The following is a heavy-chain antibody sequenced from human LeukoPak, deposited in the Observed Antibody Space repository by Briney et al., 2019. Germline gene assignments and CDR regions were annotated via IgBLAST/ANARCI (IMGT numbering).Heavy chain of an antibody. Sequence: GGSLRLSCAASGFTFSGYSMKCVRQAPGKGLGWVSSISTHSHYIHYEDSLQGRVAIYRDNAKNSLYLQMNSLRAEDTAVYYCARGGIYSQGFDYWGQGSLVTVSS. CDR2: ISTHSHYI. D-gene: IGHD6-13*01. V-gene: IGHV3-21*01. J-gene: IGHJ4*02. CDR1: GFTFSGYS. CDR3: ARGGIYSQGFDY.